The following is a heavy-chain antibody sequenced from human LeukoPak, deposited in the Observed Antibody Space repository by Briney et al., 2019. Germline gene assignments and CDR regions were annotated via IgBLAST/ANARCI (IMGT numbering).Heavy chain of an antibody. Sequence: SETLSLTCAVYGGSFSGYYWSWVRQPPGKGLEWIGEINHSGSTNYNPSLKSRVTISVDTSKNQFSLKLSSVTAADTAVYYCAGRIVGADYPLDYWGQGTLVTVSS. CDR3: AGRIVGADYPLDY. CDR1: GGSFSGYY. D-gene: IGHD1-26*01. CDR2: INHSGST. J-gene: IGHJ4*02. V-gene: IGHV4-34*01.